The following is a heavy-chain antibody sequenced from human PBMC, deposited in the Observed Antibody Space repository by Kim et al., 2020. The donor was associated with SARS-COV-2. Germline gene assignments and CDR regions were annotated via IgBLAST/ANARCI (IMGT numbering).Heavy chain of an antibody. V-gene: IGHV1-69*13. CDR3: ASDRYLYYYGSGSSITIFDY. CDR1: GGTFSSYA. Sequence: SVKVSCKASGGTFSSYAISWVRQAPGQGLEWMGGIIPIFGTANYAQKFQGRVTITADESTSTAYMELSSLRSEDTAVYYCASDRYLYYYGSGSSITIFDYWGQGTLVTVSS. D-gene: IGHD3-10*01. J-gene: IGHJ4*02. CDR2: IIPIFGTA.